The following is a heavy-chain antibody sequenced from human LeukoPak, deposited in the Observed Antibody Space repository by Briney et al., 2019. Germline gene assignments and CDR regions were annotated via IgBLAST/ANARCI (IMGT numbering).Heavy chain of an antibody. Sequence: GRSLRLSCAASGFTFSSYGMHWVRQAPGKGLEWVAVISYDGSNKYYADSVKGRFTISRDNSKNTLYLQMNSLRAEDTAVYYCAKDRGVPAARGSCCYYGMDVWGKGTTVTVSS. V-gene: IGHV3-30*18. J-gene: IGHJ6*04. CDR2: ISYDGSNK. D-gene: IGHD2-2*01. CDR3: AKDRGVPAARGSCCYYGMDV. CDR1: GFTFSSYG.